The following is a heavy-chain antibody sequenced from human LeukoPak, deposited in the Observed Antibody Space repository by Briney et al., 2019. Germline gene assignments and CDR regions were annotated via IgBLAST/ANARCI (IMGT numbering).Heavy chain of an antibody. CDR1: GGSFSGYY. Sequence: TSETLSLTCAVYGGSFSGYYWSWIRQPPGKGLEWIGEINHSGSTNYNPSLKSRVTISVDTSKNQFSLKLSSVTAAGTAVYYCAGRGLLLRYWGQGTLVTVSS. CDR3: AGRGLLLRY. CDR2: INHSGST. J-gene: IGHJ4*02. V-gene: IGHV4-34*01. D-gene: IGHD3-22*01.